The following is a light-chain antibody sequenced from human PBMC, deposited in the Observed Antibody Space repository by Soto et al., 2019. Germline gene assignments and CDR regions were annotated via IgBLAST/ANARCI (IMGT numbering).Light chain of an antibody. J-gene: IGKJ2*01. V-gene: IGKV2-30*01. CDR2: KVS. CDR3: MQGTHWLYT. CDR1: QSLVYSDGNTY. Sequence: DVVMTQSPLSLPVTLGQPASISCRSSQSLVYSDGNTYLNWFQQRPGQSPRRLIYKVSNRDSGVPDRFNGSGSGTDFTLKISRVEAEDIGVYYCMQGTHWLYTFGQGTKLDIK.